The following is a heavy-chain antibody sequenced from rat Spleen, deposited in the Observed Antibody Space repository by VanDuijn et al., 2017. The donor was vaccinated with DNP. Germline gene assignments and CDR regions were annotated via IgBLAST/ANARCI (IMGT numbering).Heavy chain of an antibody. CDR1: GFTFTDHA. J-gene: IGHJ2*01. CDR3: AKQGAGSVWYFDY. CDR2: IISDGASI. D-gene: IGHD5-1*01. V-gene: IGHV5S10*01. Sequence: EVQLVESGGGLVQPGSSLKLSCAASGFTFTDHAMAWVRQSPEKGLEWVATIISDGASIYYRDSVKGRFTISRDNTKSTLYLQMDSLRSEDTATYNCAKQGAGSVWYFDYWGQGVMVTVSS.